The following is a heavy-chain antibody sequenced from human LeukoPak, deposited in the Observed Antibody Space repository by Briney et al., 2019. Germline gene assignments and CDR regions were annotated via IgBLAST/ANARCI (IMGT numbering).Heavy chain of an antibody. D-gene: IGHD3-22*01. CDR2: VSASGGDT. Sequence: GGSLRLSCAASGFTFSSYAMSWVRQAPGKGLEWVSAVSASGGDTYYADSVKGRFTISRDNSKNTLYLQVNSLRAEDTAVYYCGKGLYHDYSGIGDYWGQGTLVTVSS. J-gene: IGHJ4*02. CDR1: GFTFSSYA. V-gene: IGHV3-23*01. CDR3: GKGLYHDYSGIGDY.